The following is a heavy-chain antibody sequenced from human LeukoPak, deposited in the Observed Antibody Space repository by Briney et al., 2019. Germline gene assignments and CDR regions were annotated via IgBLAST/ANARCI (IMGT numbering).Heavy chain of an antibody. CDR2: ISGSGVST. Sequence: GGSLRLSCTASGFTFTTYWMAWVRQAPGKGLEWVSAISGSGVSTYYADSVKGRFTISRDNSKNTLYLQMNSLRAEDTAVYYCAKRTSENYYFDYWGQGNLVTVSS. V-gene: IGHV3-23*01. CDR1: GFTFTTYW. J-gene: IGHJ4*02. CDR3: AKRTSENYYFDY. D-gene: IGHD1-7*01.